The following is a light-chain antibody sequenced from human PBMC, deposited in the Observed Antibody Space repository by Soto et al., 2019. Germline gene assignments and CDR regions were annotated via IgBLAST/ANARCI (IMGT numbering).Light chain of an antibody. CDR3: QQYIAYPFT. J-gene: IGKJ3*01. V-gene: IGKV1-16*01. CDR1: QDITNF. CDR2: GVS. Sequence: DIPMTQSPSSLSASVGDRVTITCRATQDITNFLAWVQQKPGKAPRPLIYGVSALQSGVPSRFSGSGRGTEFTLTISCLQPEDYATYYCQQYIAYPFTFGPGTKV.